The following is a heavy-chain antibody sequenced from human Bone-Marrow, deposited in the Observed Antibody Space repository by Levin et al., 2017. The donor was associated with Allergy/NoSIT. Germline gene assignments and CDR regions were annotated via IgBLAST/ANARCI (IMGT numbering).Heavy chain of an antibody. J-gene: IGHJ4*02. Sequence: GSLRLSCTVSGYSISSGYYWGWIRQPPGKGLEWIGSIYHSGSTYYNPSLKSRVTISVDTSKNQFSLKLSSVTAADTAVYYCARVEYYDSSAPPAPIDYWGQGTLVTVSS. CDR2: IYHSGST. V-gene: IGHV4-38-2*02. D-gene: IGHD3-22*01. CDR1: GYSISSGYY. CDR3: ARVEYYDSSAPPAPIDY.